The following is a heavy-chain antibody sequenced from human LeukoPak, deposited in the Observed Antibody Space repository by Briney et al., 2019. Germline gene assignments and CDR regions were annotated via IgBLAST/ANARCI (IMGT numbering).Heavy chain of an antibody. J-gene: IGHJ5*02. V-gene: IGHV4-59*08. CDR2: IYYSGST. CDR3: ARHCISITIFGVVIDANWFDP. D-gene: IGHD3-3*01. Sequence: SETLSLTCTVSGGSISSYYWSWIRQPPGKGLEWMGYIYYSGSTNYNPSLKSRATISVDPSKNQFSLKLSSVTAADTAVYYCARHCISITIFGVVIDANWFDPWGQGTLVTVSS. CDR1: GGSISSYY.